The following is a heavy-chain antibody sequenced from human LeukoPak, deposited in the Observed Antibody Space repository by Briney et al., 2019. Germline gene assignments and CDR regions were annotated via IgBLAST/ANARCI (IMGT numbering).Heavy chain of an antibody. J-gene: IGHJ4*02. D-gene: IGHD3-10*01. CDR2: INHSGST. CDR1: GGSFSGYY. CDR3: AKARGFLDY. V-gene: IGHV4-34*01. Sequence: SETLSLTCAVYGGSFSGYYWSWIRQPPGKGLGWIGEINHSGSTNYNPSLKSRVTISVDTSKNQFSLKLSSVTAADTAVYYCAKARGFLDYWGQGTLVTVSS.